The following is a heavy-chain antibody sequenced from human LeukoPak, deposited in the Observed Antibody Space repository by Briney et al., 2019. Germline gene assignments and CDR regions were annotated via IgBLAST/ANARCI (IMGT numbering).Heavy chain of an antibody. Sequence: PGGSLRLSCAASGFTFISYWMHWVRQAPGKGLVWVSRINGDGSSTDFADSVKGRFTISRDNAKNTLYLQMNSLRAEDTAVYYCARDAPCNTALDYWGQGTLVTVSS. D-gene: IGHD5-18*01. CDR3: ARDAPCNTALDY. V-gene: IGHV3-74*01. CDR1: GFTFISYW. CDR2: INGDGSST. J-gene: IGHJ4*02.